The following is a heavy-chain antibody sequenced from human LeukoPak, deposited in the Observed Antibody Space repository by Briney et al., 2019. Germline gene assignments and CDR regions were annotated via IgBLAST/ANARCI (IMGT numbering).Heavy chain of an antibody. Sequence: SSQTLSLTCTVSGASISSAYYWIWIRQPPGRGLEWIGYIYYTGTTYYNPSLKSRVTISVDTSTNQFSLRLSSVTASDTAVYYCARGTADYYGSGTLGYSDYWGQGTLVTVSS. CDR2: IYYTGTT. CDR3: ARGTADYYGSGTLGYSDY. V-gene: IGHV4-30-4*01. J-gene: IGHJ4*02. CDR1: GASISSAYY. D-gene: IGHD3-10*01.